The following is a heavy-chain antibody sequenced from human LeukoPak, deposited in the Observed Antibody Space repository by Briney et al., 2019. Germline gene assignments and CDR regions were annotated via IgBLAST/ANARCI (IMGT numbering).Heavy chain of an antibody. J-gene: IGHJ5*02. Sequence: PSETLSLTCTVYGASVTSYWWSWIRQPPGKGLEWIGYFYHSGSTNYNPSLKSRVTISVDTSKNQFSLKLSSVTAADTAVYYCARHFDYWSGYLWFDPWGQGTLVTVSS. D-gene: IGHD3-3*01. CDR1: GASVTSYW. CDR2: FYHSGST. V-gene: IGHV4-59*08. CDR3: ARHFDYWSGYLWFDP.